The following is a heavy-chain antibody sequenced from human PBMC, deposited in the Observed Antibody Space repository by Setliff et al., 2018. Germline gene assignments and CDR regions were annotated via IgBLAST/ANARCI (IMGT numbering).Heavy chain of an antibody. J-gene: IGHJ4*02. CDR2: LIPIFNTP. Sequence: SVKVSCKAPGRLFNNFAFSWVRQAPGQGLEWMGRLIPIFNTPNYAQKFQDRITLSADESTGTAYMELTSLTFGDTAIYSCARDIGVTIAGATFRGFDTWGQGTQVTVSS. D-gene: IGHD1-26*01. CDR1: GRLFNNFA. V-gene: IGHV1-69*13. CDR3: ARDIGVTIAGATFRGFDT.